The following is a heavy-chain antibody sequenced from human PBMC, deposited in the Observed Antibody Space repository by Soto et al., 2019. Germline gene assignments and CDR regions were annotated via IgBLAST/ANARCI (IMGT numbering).Heavy chain of an antibody. Sequence: EVQLVESGGGLVQPGGSLKLSCAASGFIVSGFGIHWVRQAPGKGLEWVGRIRDKGNNYATTYAASMKGRFTISRDDSETTAFLQMNSLITEDTAVYYCARYMPGSGALDYWGQGTLVTVSS. CDR3: ARYMPGSGALDY. CDR1: GFIVSGFG. CDR2: IRDKGNNYAT. J-gene: IGHJ4*02. D-gene: IGHD3-10*01. V-gene: IGHV3-73*02.